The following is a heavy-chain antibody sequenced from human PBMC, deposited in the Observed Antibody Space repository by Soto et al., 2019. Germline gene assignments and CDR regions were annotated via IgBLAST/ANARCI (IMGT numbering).Heavy chain of an antibody. CDR1: WFSLSTSGTC. CDR2: IDWDDDK. Sequence: SGPTVANPPHPLTLTCTFSWFSLSTSGTCVSWIRQPPGKALEWLALIDWDDDKYYSTSLKTRLTISKDTSKNQVVLTMTNMDPVDTATYYCARISGYSYGNTDYFDYWGQGTLVTVSS. D-gene: IGHD5-18*01. J-gene: IGHJ4*02. CDR3: ARISGYSYGNTDYFDY. V-gene: IGHV2-70*01.